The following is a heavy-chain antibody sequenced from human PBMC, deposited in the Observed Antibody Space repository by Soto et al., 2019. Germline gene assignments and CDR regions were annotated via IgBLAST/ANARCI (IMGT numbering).Heavy chain of an antibody. D-gene: IGHD2-21*02. J-gene: IGHJ5*02. CDR2: IDHSVST. V-gene: IGHV4-34*01. CDR1: GVSFSGYY. Sequence: QVQLQQWGSGLLKPSETLSLTYAVYGVSFSGYYWSWIRQPPGKELEWIGEIDHSVSTNYNPSLKSRVSLAVHTSKNQFSLKLTSVTAADAAVYCCARELFGSEHIVVVTATSDWFDPWGQGTLVTVSS. CDR3: ARELFGSEHIVVVTATSDWFDP.